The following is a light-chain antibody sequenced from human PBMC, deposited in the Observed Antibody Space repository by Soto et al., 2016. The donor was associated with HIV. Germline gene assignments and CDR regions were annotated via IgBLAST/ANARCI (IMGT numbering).Light chain of an antibody. CDR3: QAWDSSTGV. Sequence: SYELTQPPSVSVSPGQTARITCSGDKLWEKYVSWYQQKPGQSPVLVIYQGAMRPSGIPERFSGSNSGNTATLTISGTQTMDEADYYCQAWDSSTGVFGGGTELTV. CDR2: QGA. V-gene: IGLV3-1*01. J-gene: IGLJ2*01. CDR1: KLWEKY.